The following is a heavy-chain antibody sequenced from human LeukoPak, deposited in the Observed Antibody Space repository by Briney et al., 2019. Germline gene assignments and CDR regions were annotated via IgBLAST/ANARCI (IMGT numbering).Heavy chain of an antibody. CDR1: GFTFSSYA. Sequence: PGGSLRLSCAASGFTFSSYAMGWVRQAPGKGLEWVSVVSGGGHNTYYADSVKGRFTVSRDNSKRTVYLQMNSLRAEDTAVYYCAKDRSSWYYPFDSWGQGTLVTVSS. CDR3: AKDRSSWYYPFDS. V-gene: IGHV3-23*01. D-gene: IGHD3-3*01. CDR2: VSGGGHNT. J-gene: IGHJ4*02.